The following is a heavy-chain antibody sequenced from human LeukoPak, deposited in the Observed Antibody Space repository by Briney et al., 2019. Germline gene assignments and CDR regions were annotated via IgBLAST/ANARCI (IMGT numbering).Heavy chain of an antibody. J-gene: IGHJ4*02. CDR2: INSNGSST. CDR1: GFTFSSYW. D-gene: IGHD4-11*01. Sequence: PGGSLRLSCAASGFTFSSYWMHWVRQAPGKGLVWVSRINSNGSSTSYADSVKGRFTISRDNAKNTLYLQMNSLRAEDTAVYYCARSSYSNGEANDYWGQGTLVTVSS. CDR3: ARSSYSNGEANDY. V-gene: IGHV3-74*01.